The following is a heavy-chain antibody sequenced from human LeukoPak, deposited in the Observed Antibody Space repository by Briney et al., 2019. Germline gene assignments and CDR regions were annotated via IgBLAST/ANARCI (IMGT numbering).Heavy chain of an antibody. CDR3: ARTDAFDI. CDR2: IKEDGSEK. CDR1: GAFSDYW. J-gene: IGHJ3*02. Sequence: GGSLRLSRAASGAFSDYWMSWVRQAPGKGLEWVANIKEDGSEKYYVDSVKGRFTISRDNAKNSLYLQMNSLRAEDTAVYYCARTDAFDIWGQGTMVTVSS. V-gene: IGHV3-7*01.